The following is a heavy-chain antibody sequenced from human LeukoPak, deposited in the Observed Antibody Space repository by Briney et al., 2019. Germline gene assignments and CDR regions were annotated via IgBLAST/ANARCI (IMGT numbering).Heavy chain of an antibody. CDR1: VYSISSGHY. Sequence: SETLSPTCTVSVYSISSGHYWSWIRQPPGKGLEWIGYIYYSGSANYNPSLKSRVTISVDTSKNQFSLKLSSVTAADTAVYYCARSPQYSGGYYGSVYFDYWGQGTLVTVSS. J-gene: IGHJ4*02. V-gene: IGHV4-61*01. CDR3: ARSPQYSGGYYGSVYFDY. D-gene: IGHD1-26*01. CDR2: IYYSGSA.